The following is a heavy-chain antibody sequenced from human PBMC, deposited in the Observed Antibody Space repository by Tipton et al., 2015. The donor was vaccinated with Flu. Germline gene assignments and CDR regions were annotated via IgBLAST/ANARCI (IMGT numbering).Heavy chain of an antibody. J-gene: IGHJ2*01. D-gene: IGHD6-13*01. CDR2: IYYSGST. CDR1: GGSISSYY. CDR3: ARVSSSSSWSQDWYFDL. V-gene: IGHV4-59*01. Sequence: TLSLTCTVSGGSISSYYWSWIRQPPRKGLEWIGYIYYSGSTNYNPSLKSRVTISVDTSKNQFSLKLSSVTAADTAVYYCARVSSSSSWSQDWYFDLWGRGTLVTVSS.